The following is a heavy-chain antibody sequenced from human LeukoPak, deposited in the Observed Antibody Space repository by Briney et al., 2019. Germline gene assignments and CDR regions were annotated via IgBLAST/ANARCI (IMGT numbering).Heavy chain of an antibody. V-gene: IGHV3-74*01. J-gene: IGHJ4*02. CDR3: ARADYGGNSDFHY. CDR2: ISSDGSIA. Sequence: GGSLRLSCAASGFTFSTYWMHWVRHAPGKGLVWVSRISSDGSIAINADSVEGRFTVSRDNAKNTLYLQMNSLRVEDTAVYYCARADYGGNSDFHYWGQGTLVTDSS. D-gene: IGHD4-23*01. CDR1: GFTFSTYW.